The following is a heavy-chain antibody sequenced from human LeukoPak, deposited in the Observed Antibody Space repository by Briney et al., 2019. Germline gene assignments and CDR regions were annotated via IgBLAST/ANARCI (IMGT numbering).Heavy chain of an antibody. V-gene: IGHV3-53*01. CDR3: ARGDRFLEWLFPFLEEFMDV. Sequence: GGSLRLSCAASGFTVSSNYMSWVRQAPGKGLEWVSVIYSGGSTYYADSVKGRFTISRDNSKNTLYLQMNSLRAEDTAVYYCARGDRFLEWLFPFLEEFMDVWGQGTTVTVSS. CDR2: IYSGGST. J-gene: IGHJ6*02. D-gene: IGHD3-3*01. CDR1: GFTVSSNY.